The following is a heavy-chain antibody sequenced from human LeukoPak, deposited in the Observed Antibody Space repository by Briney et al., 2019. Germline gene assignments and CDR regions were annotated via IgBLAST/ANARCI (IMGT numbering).Heavy chain of an antibody. J-gene: IGHJ5*02. CDR2: VDPEDGET. CDR3: ATVIAARPNVVWFDP. V-gene: IGHV1-69-2*01. CDR1: GYTFTDYY. Sequence: ASVKISCKVSGYTFTDYYMHWVQQAPGKGLEWMGLVDPEDGETIYAEKFQGRVTITADTSTDTAYMELSSLRSEVTAVYYCATVIAARPNVVWFDPWGQGTLVTVSS. D-gene: IGHD6-6*01.